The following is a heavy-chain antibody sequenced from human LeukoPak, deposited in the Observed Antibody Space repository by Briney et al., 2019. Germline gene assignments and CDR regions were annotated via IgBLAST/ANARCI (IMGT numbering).Heavy chain of an antibody. Sequence: SETLSLTCTVSGGSISSSSYYWGWIRQPPGKGLEWIGSIYYSGTTYYNPSLKSRVTISVDTSKNQFSLKLSSVTAADTAVYYCARDRAVVTDAFDIWGQGTMVTVSS. CDR1: GGSISSSSYY. CDR2: IYYSGTT. D-gene: IGHD2-21*02. J-gene: IGHJ3*02. CDR3: ARDRAVVTDAFDI. V-gene: IGHV4-39*07.